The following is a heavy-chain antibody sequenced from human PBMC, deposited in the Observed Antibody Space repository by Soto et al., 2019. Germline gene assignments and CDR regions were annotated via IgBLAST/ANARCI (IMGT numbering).Heavy chain of an antibody. D-gene: IGHD5-18*01. CDR2: ISSDGSIK. V-gene: IGHV3-30*18. CDR3: AKEGFNTTMAAGYVDY. CDR1: GFTFRDSG. Sequence: GGSLRLSCAASGFTFRDSGMHWVRQAPGKGLEWVADISSDGSIKFYGDSMKGRFTVSRDNSKNTVYLQMNSLRREDTALYYCAKEGFNTTMAAGYVDYWGQGTLVTVSS. J-gene: IGHJ4*02.